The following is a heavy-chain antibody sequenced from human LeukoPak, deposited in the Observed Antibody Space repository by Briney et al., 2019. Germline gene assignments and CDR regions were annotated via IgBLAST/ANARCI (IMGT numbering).Heavy chain of an antibody. CDR1: GYRFTSYL. Sequence: GESLRISCRGLGYRFTSYLITWVRQMPGKGLEWMGRIDPSDSYTNYSPSFQGHVTISADKSINTAYLQWSSLKASDTAMYYCARHLNSFDTCGQGTLVTVSS. CDR2: IDPSDSYT. V-gene: IGHV5-10-1*01. CDR3: ARHLNSFDT. J-gene: IGHJ5*02.